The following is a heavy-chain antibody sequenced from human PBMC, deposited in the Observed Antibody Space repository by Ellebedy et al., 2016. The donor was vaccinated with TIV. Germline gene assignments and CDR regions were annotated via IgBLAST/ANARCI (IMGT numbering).Heavy chain of an antibody. CDR2: IDQSGST. J-gene: IGHJ4*01. V-gene: IGHV4-38-2*02. D-gene: IGHD3-22*01. Sequence: MPSETLSLTCSVSGSSISSDYYWGWIRQPPGKGLEWIGSIDQSGSTYFNPSLESRVTISVDRSMNQFSLRPSSVPTSDTAVYYCTRNGYYCLDYWGHGTLVTVSS. CDR1: GSSISSDYY. CDR3: TRNGYYCLDY.